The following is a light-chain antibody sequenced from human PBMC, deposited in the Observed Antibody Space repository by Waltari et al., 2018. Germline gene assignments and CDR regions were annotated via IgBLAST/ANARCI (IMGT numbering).Light chain of an antibody. CDR3: QHYVSLPVT. J-gene: IGKJ1*01. Sequence: IAFPHSPGPLSLSPGERSILSCRASQSVSRALAWYQQKPGQAPRLLIYGASNRATGIPDRFSGSGSGTDFSLIISRLEPEDFAVYYCQHYVSLPVTFGQGTKVEIK. CDR2: GAS. CDR1: QSVSRA. V-gene: IGKV3-20*01.